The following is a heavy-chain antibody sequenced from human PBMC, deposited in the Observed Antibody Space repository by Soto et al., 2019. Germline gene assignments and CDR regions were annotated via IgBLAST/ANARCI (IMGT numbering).Heavy chain of an antibody. CDR2: INSDGSST. J-gene: IGHJ4*02. D-gene: IGHD4-4*01. CDR3: ARDPDYSNFLDY. Sequence: GGSLRLSCAASGFTFSSYWMHWVRQAPGKGLVWVSRINSDGSSTSYADSVKGRFTISRDNAKNTLYLQMNSLSAEDTAVYYCARDPDYSNFLDYWGQGTLVTVSS. V-gene: IGHV3-74*01. CDR1: GFTFSSYW.